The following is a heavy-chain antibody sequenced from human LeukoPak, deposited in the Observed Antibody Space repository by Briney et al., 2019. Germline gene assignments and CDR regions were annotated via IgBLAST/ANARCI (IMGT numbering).Heavy chain of an antibody. CDR3: ARGPYSSSPNWFDP. CDR2: INPKSGGT. CDR1: GYTFTSYY. J-gene: IGHJ5*02. Sequence: GASVKVSCKASGYTFTSYYMHWVRQAPGQGLEWMGWINPKSGGTNYAQKFQGRVTMTRDTSITTAYMELTSLRSDDTAVYYCARGPYSSSPNWFDPWGQGTLVTVSS. V-gene: IGHV1-2*02. D-gene: IGHD6-6*01.